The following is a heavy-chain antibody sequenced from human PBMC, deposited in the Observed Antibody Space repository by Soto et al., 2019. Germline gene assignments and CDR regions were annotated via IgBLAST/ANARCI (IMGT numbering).Heavy chain of an antibody. CDR2: IKQDGSEK. V-gene: IGHV3-7*03. CDR3: ATSRSLDY. Sequence: EVQLVESGGGLVQPGGSLRLSCAASGFTSSSYWMSWVRQAPGKGLEWVANIKQDGSEKYYVDSVKGRFTISRDNAKNSLYLQMNSLRGEDTAVFYCATSRSLDYWGQGNLVTVSS. D-gene: IGHD2-2*01. CDR1: GFTSSSYW. J-gene: IGHJ4*02.